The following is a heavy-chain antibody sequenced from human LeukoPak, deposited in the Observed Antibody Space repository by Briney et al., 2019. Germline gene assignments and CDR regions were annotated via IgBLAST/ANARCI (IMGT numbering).Heavy chain of an antibody. J-gene: IGHJ5*02. Sequence: SETLSLTCAVYGGSFSGYYWSWIRQPPGKGLEWIGEINHSGSTNYNPSLKSRVTISVDTSKNQFSLKLSSMTAADTAVYYCARDGSSWTINWFDPWGQGTLVTVSS. CDR3: ARDGSSWTINWFDP. CDR1: GGSFSGYY. D-gene: IGHD6-13*01. CDR2: INHSGST. V-gene: IGHV4-34*01.